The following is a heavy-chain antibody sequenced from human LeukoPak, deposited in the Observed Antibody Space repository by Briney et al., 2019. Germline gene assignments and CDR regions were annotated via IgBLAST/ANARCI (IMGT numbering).Heavy chain of an antibody. Sequence: PSQTLSLTCTVSGGSISSGSYYWSWIRQPAGKGLEWIGRIYTSGSTNYNPSLKSRVTISVDTSKNQFSLKLSSVTAADTAVYYCARDWSGSYLFDYWGQGTLVTVSS. J-gene: IGHJ4*02. V-gene: IGHV4-61*02. CDR1: GGSISSGSYY. CDR2: IYTSGST. D-gene: IGHD1-26*01. CDR3: ARDWSGSYLFDY.